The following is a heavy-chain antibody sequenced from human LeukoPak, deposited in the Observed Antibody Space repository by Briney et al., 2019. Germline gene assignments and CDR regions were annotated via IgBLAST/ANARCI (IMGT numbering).Heavy chain of an antibody. CDR1: GFTFSNYG. J-gene: IGHJ4*02. V-gene: IGHV3-23*01. CDR3: AKYVYSYGSGSYLAH. Sequence: PGGSLRLSGVASGFTFSNYGISRVRQGPGKGLEWLSGISGSGKNTYYADSVKGRFIISRDNPKNTVYLQIKSLGAEDTAIYYCAKYVYSYGSGSYLAHWGQGTQVTVSS. CDR2: ISGSGKNT. D-gene: IGHD3-10*01.